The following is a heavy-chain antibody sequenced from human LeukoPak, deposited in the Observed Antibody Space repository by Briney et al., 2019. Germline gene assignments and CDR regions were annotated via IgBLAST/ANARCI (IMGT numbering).Heavy chain of an antibody. V-gene: IGHV4-39*01. Sequence: SETLPLTCTVSGGSISSSSYYWGWIRQPPGKGLEWIGSIYYSGSTYYNPSLKSRVTISVDTSKNQFSLKLSSVTAADTAVYYCARHDSSGWYRWYYYYGMDVWGQGTTVTVSS. D-gene: IGHD6-19*01. CDR2: IYYSGST. J-gene: IGHJ6*02. CDR1: GGSISSSSYY. CDR3: ARHDSSGWYRWYYYYGMDV.